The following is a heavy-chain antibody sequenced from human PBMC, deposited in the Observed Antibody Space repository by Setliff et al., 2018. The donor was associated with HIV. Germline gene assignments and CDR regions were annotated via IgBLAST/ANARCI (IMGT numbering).Heavy chain of an antibody. V-gene: IGHV4-61*01. CDR3: ARLLTAVRGYYYGFDV. Sequence: PSETLSLTCTVSGGSVGSGSYYWSWIRQSPGKGLEWIGYIYYSGSTTYNPTLKSRVTMSIDTSKNQFSLRLTAVTAADSAMYYCARLLTAVRGYYYGFDVWGQGTTVTVSS. J-gene: IGHJ6*02. CDR1: GGSVGSGSYY. CDR2: IYYSGST. D-gene: IGHD2-21*01.